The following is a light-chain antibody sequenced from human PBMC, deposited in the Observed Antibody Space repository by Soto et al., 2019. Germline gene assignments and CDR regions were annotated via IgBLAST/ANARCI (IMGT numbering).Light chain of an antibody. V-gene: IGLV2-8*01. Sequence: QSVLTLPPSASGSPGQSVTISCTGPSSDVGGYNYVSWYQQHPGKAPKLMIYEVSKRPSGVPDRFSGSKSGNTASLTVSGLQAEDEADYYCCSYAGSNNFPYVFGTGTKLTVL. J-gene: IGLJ1*01. CDR2: EVS. CDR1: SSDVGGYNY. CDR3: CSYAGSNNFPYV.